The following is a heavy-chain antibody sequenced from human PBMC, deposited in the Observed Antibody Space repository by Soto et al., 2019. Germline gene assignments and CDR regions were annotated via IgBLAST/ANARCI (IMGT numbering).Heavy chain of an antibody. Sequence: GGSLRLSCAASGFTFSNYAMHWVRQAPGKGLEWVALTSYDGNNEYYTDSVKGRFTISRDNSKNTLFLQMNSQRPEDTAVYYCAKDKGVFNWATSYFDYWGQGALVTVSS. CDR2: TSYDGNNE. CDR1: GFTFSNYA. D-gene: IGHD1-1*01. V-gene: IGHV3-30*18. J-gene: IGHJ4*02. CDR3: AKDKGVFNWATSYFDY.